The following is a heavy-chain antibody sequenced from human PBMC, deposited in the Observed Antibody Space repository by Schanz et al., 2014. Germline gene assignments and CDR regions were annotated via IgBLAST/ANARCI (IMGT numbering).Heavy chain of an antibody. CDR1: GGSITNSNW. Sequence: QVQLQESGPGLVKPSGTLSLTCAVSGGSITNSNWLNWVRQPPGKGLEGIGEIYHSGSTNYNPSLKSRVTKSLDKSKNQFSLKLSSVTAADTAVYYCARAHGGYSYGLDYWGQGTLVTVSS. D-gene: IGHD5-18*01. J-gene: IGHJ4*02. CDR3: ARAHGGYSYGLDY. CDR2: IYHSGST. V-gene: IGHV4-4*02.